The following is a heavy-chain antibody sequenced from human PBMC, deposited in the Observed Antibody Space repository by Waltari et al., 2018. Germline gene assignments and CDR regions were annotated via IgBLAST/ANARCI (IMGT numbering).Heavy chain of an antibody. CDR3: ARDSWFDP. CDR2: ISYDGSNK. CDR1: GFTLSSSA. J-gene: IGHJ5*02. V-gene: IGHV3-30-3*01. Sequence: VQVLESGGALVQPGGSLRLSCVASGFTLSSSAMSWVRQAPGKGLEWLAVISYDGSNKDYADSVKGRFTISRDNSKNTLYLQMNSLRAEDTAVYYCARDSWFDPWGQGTLVTVSS.